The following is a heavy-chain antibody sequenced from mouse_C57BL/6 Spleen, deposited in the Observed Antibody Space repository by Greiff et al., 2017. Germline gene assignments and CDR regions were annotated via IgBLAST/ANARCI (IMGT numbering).Heavy chain of an antibody. CDR2: IRHKANGSTT. CDR1: GFTFTDYY. V-gene: IGHV7-3*01. J-gene: IGHJ2*01. D-gene: IGHD2-12*01. Sequence: EVQLVESGGGLVQPGGSLSLSCAASGFTFTDYYMSWVRQPPGKALEWLGFIRHKANGSTTEYSASVKGPFTISRDNSQSILYLQMNALRAEDSATYYCARQDLRYFDYWGQGTTLTVSS. CDR3: ARQDLRYFDY.